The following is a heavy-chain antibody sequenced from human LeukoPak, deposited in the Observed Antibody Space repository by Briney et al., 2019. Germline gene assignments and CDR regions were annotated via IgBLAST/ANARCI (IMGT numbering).Heavy chain of an antibody. CDR3: ARADMATVFDF. CDR1: GGSISSGADY. Sequence: SETLSFTCTVSGGSISSGADYWSWIRQHPGKGLEWIGYISYSGSTYYNPSLKTRLTISVDTSKNQFSLKLDSVTAADTAFYYCARADMATVFDFWGRGTLVIVSS. D-gene: IGHD5-24*01. J-gene: IGHJ4*02. CDR2: ISYSGST. V-gene: IGHV4-31*03.